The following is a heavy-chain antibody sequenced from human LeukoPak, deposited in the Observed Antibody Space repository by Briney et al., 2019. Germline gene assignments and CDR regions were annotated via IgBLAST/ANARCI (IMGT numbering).Heavy chain of an antibody. D-gene: IGHD6-13*01. Sequence: PSQTLSLTCTVSGGSISSGGYYWGWIRQPPGKGLEWIGSIYYSGSTYYNPSLKSRVTISVDTSKNQFSLKLSSVTAADTAVYYCARDLYPADIAAAATGDYWGQGTLVTVSS. J-gene: IGHJ4*02. CDR3: ARDLYPADIAAAATGDY. CDR2: IYYSGST. V-gene: IGHV4-39*07. CDR1: GGSISSGGYY.